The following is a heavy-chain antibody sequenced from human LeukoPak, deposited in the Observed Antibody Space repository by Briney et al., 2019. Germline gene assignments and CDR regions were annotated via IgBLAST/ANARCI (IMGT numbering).Heavy chain of an antibody. CDR3: APGRGYCSGGSCSDAFDI. CDR2: MNKGGST. D-gene: IGHD2-15*01. V-gene: IGHV4-34*01. J-gene: IGHJ3*02. Sequence: GVXXMNKGGSTNYNPSLKIRLTLSVDTSKNQFSLKLSSVTAADTAVYYCAPGRGYCSGGSCSDAFDIWGQGAMVTVSS.